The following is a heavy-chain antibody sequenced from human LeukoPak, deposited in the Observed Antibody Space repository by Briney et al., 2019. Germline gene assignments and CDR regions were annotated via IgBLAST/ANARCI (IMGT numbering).Heavy chain of an antibody. CDR3: AKDFSGSSSGFDY. D-gene: IGHD6-6*01. CDR1: GFTFSSYA. J-gene: IGHJ4*02. Sequence: GGSLRLSCAASGFTFSSYAMHWVRQAPGKGLEWVAVIWYGGSNKYYADSVKGRFTISRDNSKNTLYLQMNSLRAEDTAVYYCAKDFSGSSSGFDYWGQGTLVTVSS. CDR2: IWYGGSNK. V-gene: IGHV3-30*02.